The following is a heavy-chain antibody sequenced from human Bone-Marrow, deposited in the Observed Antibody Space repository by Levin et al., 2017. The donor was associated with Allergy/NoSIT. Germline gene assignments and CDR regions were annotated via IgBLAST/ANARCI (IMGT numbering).Heavy chain of an antibody. Sequence: TLSLTLTCTFSGFSLTSGGVAVGWFRQSPGEALEWLALISGDEDKRYSPSLKNRLTITRDTSKNQVVLTMINMASVDTATYFCAHSSQAWFGEFSHWGQGTLVTVSS. CDR2: ISGDEDK. V-gene: IGHV2-5*02. CDR1: GFSLTSGGVA. D-gene: IGHD3-10*01. CDR3: AHSSQAWFGEFSH. J-gene: IGHJ4*02.